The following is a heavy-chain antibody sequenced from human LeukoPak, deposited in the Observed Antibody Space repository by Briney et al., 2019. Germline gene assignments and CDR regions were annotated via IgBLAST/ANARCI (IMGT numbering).Heavy chain of an antibody. J-gene: IGHJ5*02. CDR1: GGSFSGYY. CDR2: INHSGST. CDR3: ARGDFWSGYYPNWFDP. D-gene: IGHD3-3*01. Sequence: SETLSLTCAVYGGSFSGYYWSWIRQPPGKGLEWIGEINHSGSTNYNPSLKSRATISVDTSKNQFSLKLSSVTAADTAVYYCARGDFWSGYYPNWFDPWGQGTLVTVSS. V-gene: IGHV4-34*01.